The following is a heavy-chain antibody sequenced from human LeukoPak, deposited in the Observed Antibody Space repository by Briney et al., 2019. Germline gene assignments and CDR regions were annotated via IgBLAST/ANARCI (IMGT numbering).Heavy chain of an antibody. CDR1: GGSFSGYY. CDR2: INHSGST. CDR3: ARGIAAAGIKSKRFDP. V-gene: IGHV4-34*01. D-gene: IGHD6-13*01. Sequence: SETLSLTCAVYGGSFSGYYWSWIRQPPGKGLEWIGEINHSGSTNYNPSLKSRVTISVDTSKNQFSLKLSSVTAADTAVYYCARGIAAAGIKSKRFDPWGQGTLVTVSS. J-gene: IGHJ5*02.